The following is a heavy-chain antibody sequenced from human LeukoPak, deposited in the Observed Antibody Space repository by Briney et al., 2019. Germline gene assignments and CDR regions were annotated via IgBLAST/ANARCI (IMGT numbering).Heavy chain of an antibody. CDR3: AREGCSGGSCYGFGD. CDR2: INHSEST. Sequence: SETLSLTCAVYGGSFSGYYWSWIRQPPGKGLEWIGEINHSESTNYNPSLKSRVTISVDTSKNQFSLKLSSVTAADTAVYYCAREGCSGGSCYGFGDWGQGTLVTVSS. V-gene: IGHV4-34*01. J-gene: IGHJ4*02. CDR1: GGSFSGYY. D-gene: IGHD2-15*01.